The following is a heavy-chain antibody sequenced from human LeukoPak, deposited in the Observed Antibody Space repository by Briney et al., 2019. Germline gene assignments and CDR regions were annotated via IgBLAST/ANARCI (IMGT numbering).Heavy chain of an antibody. D-gene: IGHD6-19*01. Sequence: SETLSLTCTVSGGSISSYYWSWIRQPPGKGLEWIGYIYYSGSTNYNPSLKSRVTISVDTSKNQFSLKLSSVIAADTAVYYCARQGISRGYQWLVYFDYWGQGTLVTVSS. J-gene: IGHJ4*02. V-gene: IGHV4-59*08. CDR2: IYYSGST. CDR1: GGSISSYY. CDR3: ARQGISRGYQWLVYFDY.